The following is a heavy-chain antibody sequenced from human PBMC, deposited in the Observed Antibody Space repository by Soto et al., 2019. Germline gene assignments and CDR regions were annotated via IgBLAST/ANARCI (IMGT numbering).Heavy chain of an antibody. V-gene: IGHV3-53*01. Sequence: EVQLVDSGGGLIQPGGSLRLSCAASGFSVRSSHMSWVRQAPGKGLEWVSIMYSGGDTCYAVSVKGRFTISRDNSKNTVLLQLNTLRHDDTAMYFCARLRPYDSGRYSFRYNWFHPWGQGTLVTVSS. CDR2: MYSGGDT. CDR1: GFSVRSSH. CDR3: ARLRPYDSGRYSFRYNWFHP. J-gene: IGHJ5*02. D-gene: IGHD3-10*01.